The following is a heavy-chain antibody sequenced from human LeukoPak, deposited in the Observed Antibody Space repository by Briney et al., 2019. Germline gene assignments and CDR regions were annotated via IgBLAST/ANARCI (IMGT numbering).Heavy chain of an antibody. CDR1: EFTFDNYA. V-gene: IGHV3-23*01. Sequence: GGSLRLSCAASEFTFDNYAMSWVRQSPGKGLERYSTVNLRGDSTYYADSVKGRFTISRDNAKNSLYLQMNSLRAEGTAVYYCAREMLAAVAAQSWGQGTLVTVSS. D-gene: IGHD6-19*01. CDR2: VNLRGDST. CDR3: AREMLAAVAAQS. J-gene: IGHJ5*02.